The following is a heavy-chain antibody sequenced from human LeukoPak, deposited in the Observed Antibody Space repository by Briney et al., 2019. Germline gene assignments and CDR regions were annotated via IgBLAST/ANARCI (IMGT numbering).Heavy chain of an antibody. CDR2: ISYDGSNK. D-gene: IGHD2-15*01. J-gene: IGHJ6*02. V-gene: IGHV3-30*03. CDR1: GFTFSSYG. Sequence: GGSLRLSCAASGFTFSSYGIHWVRQAPGKGLEWVALISYDGSNKYYADSVKGRFTISRDNSKNTLYLQMNSLRAEDTAVYYCARDQKYCSGGSCYGRYYYYYGMDVWGQGTTVTVSS. CDR3: ARDQKYCSGGSCYGRYYYYYGMDV.